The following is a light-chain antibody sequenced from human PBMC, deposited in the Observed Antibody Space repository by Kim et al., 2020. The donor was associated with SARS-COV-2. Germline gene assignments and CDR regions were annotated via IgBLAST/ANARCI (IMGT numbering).Light chain of an antibody. CDR1: QNIGRW. CDR2: GAS. Sequence: ASVGDRVTITCRASQNIGRWLAWYQQKPGKAPNLLISGASSLESGVPSRFSGSGSGTEFTITISSLQPDDFATYYCQQYHSHSRTFGQGTKVDIK. J-gene: IGKJ1*01. V-gene: IGKV1-5*01. CDR3: QQYHSHSRT.